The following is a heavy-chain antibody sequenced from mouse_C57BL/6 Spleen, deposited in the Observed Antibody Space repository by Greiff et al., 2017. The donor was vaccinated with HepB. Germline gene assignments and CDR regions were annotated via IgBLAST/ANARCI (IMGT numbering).Heavy chain of an antibody. J-gene: IGHJ4*01. D-gene: IGHD1-1*01. CDR3: APNYYGSSSYAMDY. CDR1: GYTFTSYW. Sequence: VQLKQPGAELVKPGASVKLSCKASGYTFTSYWMHWVKQRPGQGLEWIGMIHPNSGSTNYNEKFKSKATLTVDKSSSTAYMQLSSLTSEDSAVYYCAPNYYGSSSYAMDYWGQGTSVTVSS. CDR2: IHPNSGST. V-gene: IGHV1-64*01.